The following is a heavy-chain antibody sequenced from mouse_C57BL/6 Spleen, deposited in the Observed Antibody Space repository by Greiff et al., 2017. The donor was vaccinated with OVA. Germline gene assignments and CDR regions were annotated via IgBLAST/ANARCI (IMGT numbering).Heavy chain of an antibody. CDR2: IHPNSGST. CDR1: GYTFTSYW. J-gene: IGHJ3*01. Sequence: VQLQQPGAELVKPGASVTLSCKASGYTFTSYWMHWVKQRPGQGLEWIGMIHPNSGSTNYNEKFKSKATLTVDKSSSTAYMQLSSLTSEDSAVYYCARRGLDYDEGFAYWGQGTLVTVSA. D-gene: IGHD2-4*01. V-gene: IGHV1-64*01. CDR3: ARRGLDYDEGFAY.